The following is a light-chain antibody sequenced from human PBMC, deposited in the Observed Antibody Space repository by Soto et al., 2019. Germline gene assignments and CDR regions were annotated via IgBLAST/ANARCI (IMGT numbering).Light chain of an antibody. V-gene: IGLV1-44*01. Sequence: QSVLTQPPSASGIPGQRVTIACSGSSSNIGSNTVNWYQQLPGTAPKLLIYSNNQRRSGVPDRFSGSKSGTSASLAISGLQSEDEAHYYCAAWDDSLNGPVFGGGTKVTVL. J-gene: IGLJ2*01. CDR1: SSNIGSNT. CDR3: AAWDDSLNGPV. CDR2: SNN.